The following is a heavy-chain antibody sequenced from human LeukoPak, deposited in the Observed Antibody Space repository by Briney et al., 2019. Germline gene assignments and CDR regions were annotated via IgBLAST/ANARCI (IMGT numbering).Heavy chain of an antibody. CDR1: GFTFSSYG. CDR2: ISYDGSNK. CDR3: AKLGEVSGAVGGY. D-gene: IGHD6-19*01. J-gene: IGHJ4*02. Sequence: GGSLRLSCAASGFTFSSYGMHWVRQAPGKGLEWVAVISYDGSNKYYADSVKGRFTISRDNSKNTLYLQMNSLRAEDTAVYYCAKLGEVSGAVGGYWGQGTLVTVSS. V-gene: IGHV3-30*18.